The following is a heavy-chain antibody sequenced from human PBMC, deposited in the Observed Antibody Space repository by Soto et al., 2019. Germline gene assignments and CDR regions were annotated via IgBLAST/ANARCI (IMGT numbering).Heavy chain of an antibody. CDR3: ARHFPTQFDY. J-gene: IGHJ4*02. V-gene: IGHV4-39*01. CDR2: IYYSGST. CDR1: GGSISSSSYY. Sequence: SETLSLTCTVSGGSISSSSYYWGWIRQPPGKGLEWIGSIYYSGSTYYNPSLKSRVTISVDTSKNQFSLKLSSVTAADTAVYYCARHFPTQFDYWGQGTLVTV.